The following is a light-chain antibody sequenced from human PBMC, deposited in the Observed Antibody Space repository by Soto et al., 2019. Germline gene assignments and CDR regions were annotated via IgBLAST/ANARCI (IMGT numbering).Light chain of an antibody. V-gene: IGLV2-11*01. J-gene: IGLJ2*01. CDR2: DVS. Sequence: QSALTQPRSVSGSPGQSVTISCTGTSSDVGGYDYVSWYQQHPGKAPELMIYDVSKRPSGVPDRFSGSKSGNTASLTISGLQAEDEADYYCCSYAGRYTFRVVGGGTKLTVL. CDR1: SSDVGGYDY. CDR3: CSYAGRYTFRV.